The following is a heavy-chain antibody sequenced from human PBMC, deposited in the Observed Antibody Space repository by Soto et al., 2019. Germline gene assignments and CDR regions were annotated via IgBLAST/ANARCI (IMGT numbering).Heavy chain of an antibody. Sequence: QVQLVESGGAVVQPGTSLRLSCAATGFTFGRHGMHWVRQAPGKGPEWVAVIWFDGSDKYYADSVKGRFTISRDNPRNTLYLQMDNLRVEDTAVYYCARDQGKVHFDYWGQGTLSPSPQ. CDR2: IWFDGSDK. J-gene: IGHJ4*02. D-gene: IGHD3-10*01. V-gene: IGHV3-33*01. CDR3: ARDQGKVHFDY. CDR1: GFTFGRHG.